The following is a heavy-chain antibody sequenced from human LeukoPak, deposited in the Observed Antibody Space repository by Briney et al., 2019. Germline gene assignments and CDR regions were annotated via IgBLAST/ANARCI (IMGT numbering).Heavy chain of an antibody. CDR1: SGSIYSYY. D-gene: IGHD6-25*01. Sequence: SETLSLTCTVSSGSIYSYYWSWIRQPPGKGLEWIGYVYYSGSTNFNPSLESRVTISVDTAKNQFALKLTSVTAADTAIYYCARGGYYFDDWGQGSLVTVSS. V-gene: IGHV4-59*01. CDR2: VYYSGST. J-gene: IGHJ4*02. CDR3: ARGGYYFDD.